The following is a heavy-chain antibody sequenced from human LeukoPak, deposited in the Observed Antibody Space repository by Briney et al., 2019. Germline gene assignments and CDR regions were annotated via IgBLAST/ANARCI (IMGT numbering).Heavy chain of an antibody. V-gene: IGHV3-21*01. CDR3: ARGIAARPPGALGDAFDI. CDR2: ISSSSSYI. CDR1: GFTFSSYS. J-gene: IGHJ3*02. Sequence: GGSLRLSCAASGFTFSSYSMNWVRQAPGKGLEWVSSISSSSSYIYYADSVKGRFTISRDNAKNSLYLQMNSLRAEDTAVYYCARGIAARPPGALGDAFDIWGQGTMVTVSS. D-gene: IGHD6-6*01.